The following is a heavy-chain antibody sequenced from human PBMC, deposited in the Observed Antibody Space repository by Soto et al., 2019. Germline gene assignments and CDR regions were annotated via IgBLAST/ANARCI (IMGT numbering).Heavy chain of an antibody. V-gene: IGHV5-51*01. CDR2: IYPGDSDT. CDR3: VRDLLGSGGHFDY. J-gene: IGHJ4*02. CDR1: GYSFTNNW. D-gene: IGHD7-27*01. Sequence: LKISCKDYGYSFTNNWIAWVRQMPGKGLEWMGSIYPGDSDTRYSPSFEGRFTISRDNSRNTVYLQMNSLRAEDTAVYHCVRDLLGSGGHFDYWGQGTPVTVSS.